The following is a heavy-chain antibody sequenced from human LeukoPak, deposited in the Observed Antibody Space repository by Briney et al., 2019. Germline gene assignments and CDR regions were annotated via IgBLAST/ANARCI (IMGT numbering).Heavy chain of an antibody. Sequence: SETLSLTCTVSGGSISSYYWSWIRQPPGKGLEWIGYIYYSGSTNYNPSLKSRVTISVDTSKNQFSLKLSSVTAADTAVYYCAREVSRWPYYFDYWGQGTLVTVSS. J-gene: IGHJ4*02. CDR1: GGSISSYY. D-gene: IGHD4-23*01. CDR3: AREVSRWPYYFDY. V-gene: IGHV4-59*12. CDR2: IYYSGST.